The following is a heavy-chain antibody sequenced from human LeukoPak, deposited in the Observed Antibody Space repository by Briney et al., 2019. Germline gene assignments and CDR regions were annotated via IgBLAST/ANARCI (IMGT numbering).Heavy chain of an antibody. CDR1: GFTFSSYS. D-gene: IGHD4-17*01. CDR2: ISSSSRYI. Sequence: GGSLRLSCAASGFTFSSYSMNWVRQAPGKGLEWVSSISSSSRYIYYADSVKGRFTISRDNAKNSLYLQMNSLRAEDTAVYYCARDGTVTIFDYWGQGTLVTVSS. CDR3: ARDGTVTIFDY. V-gene: IGHV3-21*01. J-gene: IGHJ4*02.